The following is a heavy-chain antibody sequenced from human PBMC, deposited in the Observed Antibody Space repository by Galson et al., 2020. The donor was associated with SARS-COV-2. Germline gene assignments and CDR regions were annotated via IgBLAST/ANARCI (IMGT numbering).Heavy chain of an antibody. Sequence: SETLSLTCAVYGGSFSGYYWSWIRQPPGKGLEWIGEINSSGSTNYNPSLKSRVTISVDTSKNQFSLRLTSVTAADTALYYCARESRWDLYFDFWGQGTLVTVSS. CDR3: ARESRWDLYFDF. D-gene: IGHD1-26*01. J-gene: IGHJ4*02. CDR1: GGSFSGYY. V-gene: IGHV4-34*01. CDR2: INSSGST.